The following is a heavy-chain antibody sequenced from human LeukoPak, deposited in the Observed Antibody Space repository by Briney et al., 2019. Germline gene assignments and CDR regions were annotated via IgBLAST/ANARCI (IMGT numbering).Heavy chain of an antibody. V-gene: IGHV4-34*01. J-gene: IGHJ4*02. Sequence: SETLSLTCAVYGGSFSGHYWSWIRQPPGKGLEWIGEINHSGSTNYNPSLKSRVTISVDTSKNQFSLKLSSVTAADTAVYYCARRRNYYGSGSYPYWGQGTLVTVSS. CDR1: GGSFSGHY. CDR2: INHSGST. CDR3: ARRRNYYGSGSYPY. D-gene: IGHD3-10*01.